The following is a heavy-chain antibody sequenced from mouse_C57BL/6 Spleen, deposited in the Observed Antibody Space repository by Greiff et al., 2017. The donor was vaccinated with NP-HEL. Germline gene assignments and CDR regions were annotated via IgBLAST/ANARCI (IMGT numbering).Heavy chain of an antibody. CDR3: ARGRTGSFFAY. V-gene: IGHV3-6*01. Sequence: EVKLMESGPGLVKPSQSLSLTCSVTGYSITSGYYWNWIRQFPGNKLEWMGYISYDGSNNYNPSLKNRISITRDTSKNQFFLKLNSVTTEDTATYYCARGRTGSFFAYWGQGTLVTVSA. D-gene: IGHD4-1*01. CDR1: GYSITSGYY. CDR2: ISYDGSN. J-gene: IGHJ3*01.